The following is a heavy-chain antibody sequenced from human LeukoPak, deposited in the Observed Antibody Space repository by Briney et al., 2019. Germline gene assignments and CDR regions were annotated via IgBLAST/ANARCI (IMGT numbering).Heavy chain of an antibody. CDR1: GFTFSRSA. Sequence: GGSLRLSCAASGFTFSRSAMHWVRQAPGKGLESVSGITSGVGSTYYANSVKGRFIISRDNSKNTLYLQMGSLGAEDMAVYYCAATITGGNYYYMDVWGKGTTVTVSS. CDR2: ITSGVGST. V-gene: IGHV3-64*01. CDR3: AATITGGNYYYMDV. J-gene: IGHJ6*03. D-gene: IGHD3-3*01.